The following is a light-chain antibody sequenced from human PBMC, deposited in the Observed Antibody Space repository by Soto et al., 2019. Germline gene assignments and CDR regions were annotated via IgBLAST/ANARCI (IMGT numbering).Light chain of an antibody. V-gene: IGLV2-14*03. CDR3: SSLTPSRSFV. Sequence: QSVLTQPASVSGSAGQSITISCPGASGDVGDYNYVSWYQHHPGKAPKLMIFDVANRPSGVSNRFSGSKSGNTASLTISGLQAEDEADYYCSSLTPSRSFVFGTGTKVTVL. J-gene: IGLJ1*01. CDR2: DVA. CDR1: SGDVGDYNY.